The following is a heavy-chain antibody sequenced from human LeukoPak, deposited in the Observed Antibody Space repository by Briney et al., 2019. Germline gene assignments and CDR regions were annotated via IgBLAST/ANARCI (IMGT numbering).Heavy chain of an antibody. Sequence: SETLSLTCTVSGGSISSYYWGWIRQPPGKGLEWIGYIYTSGSTNYNPSLKSRVTISVDTSKNQFSLKLSSVTAADTAVYYCARHMDSSSSSAFDIWGQGTMVTVSS. J-gene: IGHJ3*02. D-gene: IGHD6-6*01. CDR1: GGSISSYY. V-gene: IGHV4-4*09. CDR3: ARHMDSSSSSAFDI. CDR2: IYTSGST.